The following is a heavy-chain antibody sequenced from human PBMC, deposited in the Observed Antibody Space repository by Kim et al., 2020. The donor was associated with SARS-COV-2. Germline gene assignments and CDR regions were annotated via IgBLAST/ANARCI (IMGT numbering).Heavy chain of an antibody. D-gene: IGHD7-27*01. J-gene: IGHJ4*02. V-gene: IGHV3-21*01. CDR2: ISSSSTYM. CDR1: GFTFSTYT. CDR3: VRVGYGLGIVWHFDK. Sequence: GGSLRLSCAASGFTFSTYTMSWVRQAPGKGLEWVSSISSSSTYMYYGDSVKGRFTSSRDTAKRSLYLQMNSLRAEDTAVYYCVRVGYGLGIVWHFDKWGQGILVTVSS.